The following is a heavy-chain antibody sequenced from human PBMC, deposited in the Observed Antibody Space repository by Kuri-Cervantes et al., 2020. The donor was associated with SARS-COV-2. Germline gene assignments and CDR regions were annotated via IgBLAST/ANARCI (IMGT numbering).Heavy chain of an antibody. D-gene: IGHD2-21*01. V-gene: IGHV3-30-3*01. J-gene: IGHJ4*02. Sequence: GEFLKISCTASGFTFSSYAMHWVRQAPGKGLEWVSVISSDGINTYYADSVKGRFTISRDTSRNTLYLRMNSLRTEDTAIYYCARDRVGVHDCWGQGTLVTVSS. CDR3: ARDRVGVHDC. CDR1: GFTFSSYA. CDR2: ISSDGINT.